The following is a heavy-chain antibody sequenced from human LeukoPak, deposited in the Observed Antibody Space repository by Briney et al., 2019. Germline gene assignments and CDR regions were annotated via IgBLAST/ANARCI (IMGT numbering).Heavy chain of an antibody. V-gene: IGHV1-69*06. J-gene: IGHJ4*02. CDR3: ATSSGWKSNIDY. CDR2: IIPIFGTA. CDR1: GGTFSSYA. Sequence: ASVKVSCKASGGTFSSYAISWVRQAPGQGLEWMGGIIPIFGTANYAQKFQGRVTLTADKSTRTAYMELSSLRSEDTAVFYCATSSGWKSNIDYWGQGTLVTVSS. D-gene: IGHD6-19*01.